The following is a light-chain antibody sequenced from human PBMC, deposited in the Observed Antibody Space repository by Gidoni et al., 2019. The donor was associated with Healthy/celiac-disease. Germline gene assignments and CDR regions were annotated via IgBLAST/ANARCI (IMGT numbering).Light chain of an antibody. J-gene: IGKJ1*01. CDR2: AAS. CDR3: QQSYSTPWT. V-gene: IGKV1-39*01. Sequence: DIQMTQSPSSLSASVGDRVTITCRASNIISSYLNWYQQKPWKATKLLIYAASSLQSGVPSRFGGCGSGTDFTLTISSLQPEDFATYYCQQSYSTPWTFGQGTKVEIK. CDR1: NIISSY.